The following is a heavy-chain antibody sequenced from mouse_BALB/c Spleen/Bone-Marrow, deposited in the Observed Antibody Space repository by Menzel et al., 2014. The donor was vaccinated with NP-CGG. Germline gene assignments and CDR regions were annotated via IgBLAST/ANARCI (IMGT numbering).Heavy chain of an antibody. V-gene: IGHV14-3*02. Sequence: EVPLQQSGAELVKPGASLKLSCTASGFNIKDTYMHWVKPRPEQGLEWIGRIAPAHGNTKYDPKFQGKATITGDTSSNTAYLQLSSLTSEDTGVYYCASYYYGSSSFAYWGHGTLVTVSA. J-gene: IGHJ3*01. CDR2: IAPAHGNT. CDR3: ASYYYGSSSFAY. D-gene: IGHD1-1*01. CDR1: GFNIKDTY.